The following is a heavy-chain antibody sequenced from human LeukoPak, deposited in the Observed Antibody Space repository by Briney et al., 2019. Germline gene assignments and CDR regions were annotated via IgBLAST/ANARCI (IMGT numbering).Heavy chain of an antibody. CDR1: GGSFSGYY. V-gene: IGHV4-34*01. CDR2: INHSGST. Sequence: SETLSLTCAVYGGSFSGYYWSWIRQPPGKGLEWIGEINHSGSTNYNPSLKSRVTISVDTSKNQFSLKLSSVTAADTAVYYCARGTLGYCSSTSCYMPYYFDYWGQGTLVTVSS. CDR3: ARGTLGYCSSTSCYMPYYFDY. J-gene: IGHJ4*02. D-gene: IGHD2-2*02.